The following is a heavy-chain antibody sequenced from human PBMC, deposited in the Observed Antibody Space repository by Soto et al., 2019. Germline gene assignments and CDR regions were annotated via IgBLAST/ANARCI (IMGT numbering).Heavy chain of an antibody. V-gene: IGHV1-18*01. CDR1: GYTFYSHS. Sequence: QAQLVQSGAEVKKPGASVKVSCKASGYTFYSHSISWVRQAPGQGLEWMGRINGDYGNTQYAQKFRGRVTMTTDTSTTTVYMELTNLRSDDTAVYYCERCIQGDYYYGMDVWGQGTTVTVSS. CDR2: INGDYGNT. D-gene: IGHD5-18*01. J-gene: IGHJ6*02. CDR3: ERCIQGDYYYGMDV.